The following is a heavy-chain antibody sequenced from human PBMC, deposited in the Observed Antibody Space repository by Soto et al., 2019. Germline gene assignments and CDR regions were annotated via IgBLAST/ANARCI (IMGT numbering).Heavy chain of an antibody. Sequence: ASVKVSCKASGYTFTSYYTHWVRQAPGQGLEWMGWISAYNGNTNYAQKLQGRVTMTTDTSTSTAYMELRSLRSDDTAVYYCARDRDVVVPAASNWFDPWGQGTLVTVSS. CDR3: ARDRDVVVPAASNWFDP. V-gene: IGHV1-18*04. CDR2: ISAYNGNT. D-gene: IGHD2-2*01. CDR1: GYTFTSYY. J-gene: IGHJ5*02.